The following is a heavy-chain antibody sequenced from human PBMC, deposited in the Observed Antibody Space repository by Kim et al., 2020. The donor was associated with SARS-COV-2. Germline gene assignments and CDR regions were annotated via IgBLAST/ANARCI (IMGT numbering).Heavy chain of an antibody. Sequence: SETLSLTCTVSGGSISSYYWSWIRQPPGKGLEWIGYIYYSGSTNYNPSLKSRVTISVDTSKNQFSLKLSSVTAADTAVYYCARMSGSVGPFDYWGQGTLVTVSS. CDR1: GGSISSYY. J-gene: IGHJ4*02. V-gene: IGHV4-59*01. CDR3: ARMSGSVGPFDY. D-gene: IGHD3-10*01. CDR2: IYYSGST.